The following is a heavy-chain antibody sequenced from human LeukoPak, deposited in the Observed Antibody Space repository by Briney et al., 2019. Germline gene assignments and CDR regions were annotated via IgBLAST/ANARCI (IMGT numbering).Heavy chain of an antibody. J-gene: IGHJ6*03. D-gene: IGHD3-9*01. V-gene: IGHV3-66*01. Sequence: GGSLRLSCAACGFTVSSNYMSWVRQAPGKGLEWVSVIYSGGSTYYAASVKGRFTISRDNSKNTLYLQMNSLRAEDTAVYYCARKYYDILTGNYYMDVWGKGTTVTISS. CDR2: IYSGGST. CDR1: GFTVSSNY. CDR3: ARKYYDILTGNYYMDV.